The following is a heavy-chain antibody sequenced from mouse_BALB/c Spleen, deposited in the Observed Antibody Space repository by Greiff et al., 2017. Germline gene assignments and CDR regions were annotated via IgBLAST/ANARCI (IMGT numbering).Heavy chain of an antibody. CDR2: IYPGNVNT. Sequence: VQLQQSGPELVKPGASVRISCKASGYTFTSYYIHWVKQRPGQGLEWIGWIYPGNVNTKYNEKFKGKATLTADKSSSTAYMQLSSLTSEDSAVYFCARWDGNLDYWGQGTTLTVSS. D-gene: IGHD2-1*01. CDR1: GYTFTSYY. J-gene: IGHJ2*01. CDR3: ARWDGNLDY. V-gene: IGHV1S56*01.